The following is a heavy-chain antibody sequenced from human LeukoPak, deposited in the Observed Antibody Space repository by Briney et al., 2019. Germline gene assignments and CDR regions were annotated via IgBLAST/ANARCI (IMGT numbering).Heavy chain of an antibody. CDR1: GGSFSGYY. V-gene: IGHV4-34*01. D-gene: IGHD3-3*01. CDR3: ARGHDFWSGYYRQDYGMDV. CDR2: INHSGST. Sequence: SETLSLTCAVYGGSFSGYYWSWIRQPPGKGLEWIGEINHSGSTNYNPSLKSRVTISVDTSKNQFSLKLSSVTAADTAVYYCARGHDFWSGYYRQDYGMDVWGQGTTVTVSS. J-gene: IGHJ6*02.